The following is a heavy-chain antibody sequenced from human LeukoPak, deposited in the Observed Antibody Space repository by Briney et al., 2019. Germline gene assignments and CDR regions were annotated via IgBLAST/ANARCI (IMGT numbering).Heavy chain of an antibody. CDR3: ASDDYGDLVNAFDI. J-gene: IGHJ3*02. CDR1: GGSFSGYY. D-gene: IGHD4-17*01. CDR2: INHSGGT. V-gene: IGHV4-34*01. Sequence: SETLSLTCAVYGGSFSGYYWSWIRQPPGKGLEWIGEINHSGGTNYNPSLKSRVTISLDTSKNHFSLELTSVTAADTAVYYCASDDYGDLVNAFDIWGQGTWSPSLQ.